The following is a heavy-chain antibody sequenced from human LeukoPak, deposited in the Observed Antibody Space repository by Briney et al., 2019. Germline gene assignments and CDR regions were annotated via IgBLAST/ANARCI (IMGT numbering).Heavy chain of an antibody. D-gene: IGHD7-27*01. J-gene: IGHJ4*02. CDR2: IKSKSDGETT. CDR1: GFTFRNVW. CDR3: STVLNGDTDY. V-gene: IGHV3-15*01. Sequence: KPGGSLRLSCAASGFTFRNVWMSWVRQAPGKGLEWVGRIKSKSDGETTQYAAPVEGRITISRDDSRNTLYLHMDSLTTGDTAVYYCSTVLNGDTDYWGRGALVTVSS.